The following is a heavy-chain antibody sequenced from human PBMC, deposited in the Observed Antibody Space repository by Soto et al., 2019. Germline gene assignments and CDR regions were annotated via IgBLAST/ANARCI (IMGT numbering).Heavy chain of an antibody. J-gene: IGHJ3*02. V-gene: IGHV4-59*08. CDR3: ARQGQAFEI. Sequence: QVQLQESGPGLVKPSETLSLTCTVSGDSISDYYWSWIRQPPGKGLEWIGYVYYSGSTNYNPSLKSRVTMSVDTSKNQFSLKLSSVTAADTAVYYCARQGQAFEIWGQGTMVTVSS. CDR1: GDSISDYY. CDR2: VYYSGST.